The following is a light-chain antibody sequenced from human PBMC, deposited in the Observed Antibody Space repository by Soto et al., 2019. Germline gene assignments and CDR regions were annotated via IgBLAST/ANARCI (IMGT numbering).Light chain of an antibody. CDR2: GNS. J-gene: IGLJ2*01. Sequence: QSVLTQPPSVSGAPGQRVTISCTGSNSNLGAGYDVYWYQQLPGTAPKLLIYGNSNRPSGVPDRFSGSKSDTSASLAITGLQAEDEADYYCQSYDSSLSAVVFGGGTKLTVL. CDR1: NSNLGAGYD. V-gene: IGLV1-40*01. CDR3: QSYDSSLSAVV.